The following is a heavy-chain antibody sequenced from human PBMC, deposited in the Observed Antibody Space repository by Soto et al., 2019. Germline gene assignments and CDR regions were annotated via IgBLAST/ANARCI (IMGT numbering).Heavy chain of an antibody. CDR1: GYTLTELS. CDR3: ARDRLGATGDY. D-gene: IGHD1-26*01. CDR2: ISAYNTNT. J-gene: IGHJ4*02. V-gene: IGHV1-18*01. Sequence: ASVKVSCKVSGYTLTELSMHWVRQAPGKGLEWMGWISAYNTNTNYAQKLQGRVTMTTDTSTSTSYMELRSLRSDDTAVYFCARDRLGATGDYWGQGTLVTVSS.